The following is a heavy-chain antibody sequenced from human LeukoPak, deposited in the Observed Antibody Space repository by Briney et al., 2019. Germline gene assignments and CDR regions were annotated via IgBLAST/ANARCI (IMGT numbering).Heavy chain of an antibody. CDR3: ARLKGYGSGSYYSY. CDR1: GYTFTSYD. V-gene: IGHV1-8*03. D-gene: IGHD3-10*01. CDR2: MNPNSGNT. J-gene: IGHJ4*02. Sequence: ASVKVSCKDSGYTFTSYDINWVRQATGQGLEWMGWMNPNSGNTGYAQKFQGRVTITRNTSISTAYMELSSLRSEDTAVYYCARLKGYGSGSYYSYWGQGTLVTVSS.